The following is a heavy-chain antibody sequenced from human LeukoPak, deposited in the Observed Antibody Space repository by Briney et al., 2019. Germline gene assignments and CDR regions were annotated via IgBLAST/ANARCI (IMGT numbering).Heavy chain of an antibody. CDR3: ARKSSSWYGDI. J-gene: IGHJ3*02. Sequence: PGGSLRLSCAASGFTFSSYGMHWVRQAPGKGLEWVAVIWYDGSNKYYADSVKGRFTISRDNSKNTLYLQMNSLRAEDTAVYYCARKSSSWYGDIWGQGTMVTASS. D-gene: IGHD6-13*01. CDR2: IWYDGSNK. CDR1: GFTFSSYG. V-gene: IGHV3-33*01.